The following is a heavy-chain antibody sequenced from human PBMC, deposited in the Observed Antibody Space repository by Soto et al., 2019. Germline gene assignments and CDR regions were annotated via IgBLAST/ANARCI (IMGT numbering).Heavy chain of an antibody. CDR3: ATLPRGH. V-gene: IGHV4-59*08. CDR1: GGSISNDY. J-gene: IGHJ4*02. CDR2: IFYSGST. Sequence: PSETLSLTCTVSGGSISNDYWSWIRQPPGKGLEWIGYIFYSGSTKYNPSLKSRATISIDTSKNQVSLKLSSVTAEDTAVYYCATLPRGHWGQGTLVTVSS. D-gene: IGHD3-10*01.